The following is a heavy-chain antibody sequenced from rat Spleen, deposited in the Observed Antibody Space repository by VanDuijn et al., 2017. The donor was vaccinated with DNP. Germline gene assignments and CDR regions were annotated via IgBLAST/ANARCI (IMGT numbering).Heavy chain of an antibody. CDR1: GFTFSTAW. Sequence: EVQLVETGGGLVQPGNSLKLSCDTSGFTFSTAWMYWYRQFPEKRLEWVARIKAKSNNYATDYTESVKGRFTISRDDSKSSIFLQMNNLKEEDTAIYYCASASYWGQGVMVTVSS. J-gene: IGHJ2*01. V-gene: IGHV6-6*01. CDR2: IKAKSNNYAT. CDR3: ASASY.